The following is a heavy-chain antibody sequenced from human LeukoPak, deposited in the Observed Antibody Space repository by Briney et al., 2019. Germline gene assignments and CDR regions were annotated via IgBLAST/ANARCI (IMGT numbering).Heavy chain of an antibody. CDR1: GYAFTGYY. D-gene: IGHD2-15*01. Sequence: ASVKVSCKASGYAFTGYYMHWVRQAPGHYAQKFQGRVTLTRDTSISTAYMELSSLRSDDSAVYYCAGEYCSGDNCRQGFDYWGQGTLVTVSS. J-gene: IGHJ4*02. V-gene: IGHV1-2*02. CDR3: AGEYCSGDNCRQGFDY.